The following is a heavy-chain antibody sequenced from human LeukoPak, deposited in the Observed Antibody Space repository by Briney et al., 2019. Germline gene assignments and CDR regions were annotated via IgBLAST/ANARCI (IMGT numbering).Heavy chain of an antibody. CDR3: AKVMDRDIVATIRLGSQYYFDY. Sequence: GGSLRLSCAASGFTFSSYWMHWVRHAPGKGLVWVSRINSDGSSTSYADSVKGRFTISRDNAKNTLYLQLNSLRAEDTAVYYCAKVMDRDIVATIRLGSQYYFDYWGQGTLVTVSS. D-gene: IGHD5-12*01. V-gene: IGHV3-74*01. J-gene: IGHJ4*02. CDR1: GFTFSSYW. CDR2: INSDGSST.